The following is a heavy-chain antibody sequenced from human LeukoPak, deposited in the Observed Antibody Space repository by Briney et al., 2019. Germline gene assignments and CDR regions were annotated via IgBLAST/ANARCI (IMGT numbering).Heavy chain of an antibody. CDR1: GHIFSGYY. CDR2: INTNSGST. CDR3: ASWAYNFYYYYYMDV. D-gene: IGHD1-1*01. J-gene: IGHJ6*03. Sequence: ASMKVSCKASGHIFSGYYMHWVRQAPGQGLEWMAWINTNSGSTKHAQKFQGRVTLTWDTSSSTVYMELNSLRFDGTATYYCASWAYNFYYYYYMDVWGKGTTVTASS. V-gene: IGHV1-2*02.